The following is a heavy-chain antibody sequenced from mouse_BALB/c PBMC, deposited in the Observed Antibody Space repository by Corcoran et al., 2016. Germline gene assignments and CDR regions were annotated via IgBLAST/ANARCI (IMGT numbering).Heavy chain of an antibody. CDR3: ALDRYGYFDY. J-gene: IGHJ2*01. Sequence: QIQLVQSGPELKKPGETVKISCKASGYTFTNYGMNWVKQAPGKGLKWMGWINTYTGEPTYADDFKGRFAFSLETSASTAYLQINNLKNEDMATYFCALDRYGYFDYWGQGTTLTVSS. CDR1: GYTFTNYG. V-gene: IGHV9-1*02. D-gene: IGHD2-14*01. CDR2: INTYTGEP.